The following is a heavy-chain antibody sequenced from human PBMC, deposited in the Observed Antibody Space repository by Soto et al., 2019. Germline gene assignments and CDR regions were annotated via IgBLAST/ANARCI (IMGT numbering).Heavy chain of an antibody. CDR2: INAGNGNT. CDR3: ARGPGNRITMVRGGRAFIDY. D-gene: IGHD3-10*01. J-gene: IGHJ4*02. Sequence: ASVKVSCKASGYTFTSYAMHWVRQAPGQRLEWMGWINAGNGNTKYSQKFQGRVTITRDTSASTAYMELSSLRSEDTAVYYCARGPGNRITMVRGGRAFIDYWGQGTLVTVSS. V-gene: IGHV1-3*01. CDR1: GYTFTSYA.